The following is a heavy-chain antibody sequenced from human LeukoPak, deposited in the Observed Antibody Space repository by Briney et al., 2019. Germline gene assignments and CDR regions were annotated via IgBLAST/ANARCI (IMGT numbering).Heavy chain of an antibody. CDR2: IYYSGST. Sequence: PSETLSLTCTVSGGSISSYYWSWIRQPPGKGLEWIGYIYYSGSTNYNPSLKSRVTISVDTSKNQFSLKLSSVTAADTAVYYCARASTNSRYYYYGMDVWGQGTTVTVSS. CDR3: ARASTNSRYYYYGMDV. V-gene: IGHV4-59*12. CDR1: GGSISSYY. D-gene: IGHD2-8*01. J-gene: IGHJ6*02.